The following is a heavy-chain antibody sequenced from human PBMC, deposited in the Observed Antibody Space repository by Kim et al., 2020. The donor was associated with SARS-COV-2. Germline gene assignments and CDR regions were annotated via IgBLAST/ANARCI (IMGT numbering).Heavy chain of an antibody. J-gene: IGHJ6*02. D-gene: IGHD6-19*01. Sequence: KSRVTISVDTSKNQFSLKLSSVTAADTAVYYCARAPYSSGWYDYYYGMDVWGQGTTVTVSS. CDR3: ARAPYSSGWYDYYYGMDV. V-gene: IGHV4-34*01.